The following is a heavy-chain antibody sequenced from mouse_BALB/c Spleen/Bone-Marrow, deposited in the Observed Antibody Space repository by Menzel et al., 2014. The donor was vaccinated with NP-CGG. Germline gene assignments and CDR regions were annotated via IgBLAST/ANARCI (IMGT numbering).Heavy chain of an antibody. CDR1: GYTFXNYW. D-gene: IGHD1-1*01. Sequence: VKLMESGAELAKPGASVKMSCKASGYTFXNYWMHWVKQRPGQGLEWIGYINPSTGYTEYNQKFKDKAALTADKSSSTAYMQLCSLTSEDSAVYYCARIYYYGRDYWGQGATLTVSS. CDR3: ARIYYYGRDY. CDR2: INPSTGYT. V-gene: IGHV1-7*01. J-gene: IGHJ2*01.